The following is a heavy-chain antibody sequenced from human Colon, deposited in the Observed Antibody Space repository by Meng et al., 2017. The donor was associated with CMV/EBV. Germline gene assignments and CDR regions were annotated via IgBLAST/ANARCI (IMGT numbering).Heavy chain of an antibody. D-gene: IGHD3-16*01. J-gene: IGHJ1*01. Sequence: QVQLVQSGAEVRMPGASVKVSCKASGYRFTGYYIHWVRQAPGQGLEWRGWMDPTTGRTDYAQKFQGTVTMTRDTSISTAYLELSRLTSDDTAVYYCASHSSYVWGSHHWGQGTLVTVSS. V-gene: IGHV1-2*02. CDR3: ASHSSYVWGSHH. CDR1: GYRFTGYY. CDR2: MDPTTGRT.